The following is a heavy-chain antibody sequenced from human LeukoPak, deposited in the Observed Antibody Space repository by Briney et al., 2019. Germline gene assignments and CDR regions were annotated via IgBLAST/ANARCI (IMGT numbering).Heavy chain of an antibody. CDR3: ARVRFGELLLDY. J-gene: IGHJ4*02. Sequence: PSETLSLTCTVSGESISGFYWTWIRQPPGKGLEWIGYIYYSGSTNYNPSLKSRVTISVDTSKNQFSLKLSSVTAADTAVYYCARVRFGELLLDYWGQGTLVTVSS. CDR2: IYYSGST. D-gene: IGHD3-10*01. CDR1: GESISGFY. V-gene: IGHV4-59*01.